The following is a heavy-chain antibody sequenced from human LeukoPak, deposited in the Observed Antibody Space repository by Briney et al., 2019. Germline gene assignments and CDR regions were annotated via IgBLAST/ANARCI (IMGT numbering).Heavy chain of an antibody. CDR1: GFTFSSCA. Sequence: GGSLRLSCAASGFTFSSCAMSWVRQAPGKGLEWVSAISGSGGSTYYADSVKGRFTISRDNSKNTLYLQMNSLRAEDTAVYYCAKTARYCSSTSCYKYYYYYMDVWGKGTTVTASS. V-gene: IGHV3-23*01. CDR3: AKTARYCSSTSCYKYYYYYMDV. J-gene: IGHJ6*03. CDR2: ISGSGGST. D-gene: IGHD2-2*02.